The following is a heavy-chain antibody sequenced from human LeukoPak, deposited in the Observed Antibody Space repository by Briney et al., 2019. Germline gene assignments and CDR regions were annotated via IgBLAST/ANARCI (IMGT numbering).Heavy chain of an antibody. CDR3: ARDYYGSGSPNYYYYYMDV. J-gene: IGHJ6*03. CDR1: GGSISSYY. D-gene: IGHD3-10*01. CDR2: IYTSGST. Sequence: SETLSLTCTVSGGSISSYYWSWIRQPAGKGLEWIGRIYTSGSTNYNPSLKSRVTMSVDTSKNQFSLKLSSVTAADTAVYYCARDYYGSGSPNYYYYYMDVWGKGTTVTISS. V-gene: IGHV4-4*07.